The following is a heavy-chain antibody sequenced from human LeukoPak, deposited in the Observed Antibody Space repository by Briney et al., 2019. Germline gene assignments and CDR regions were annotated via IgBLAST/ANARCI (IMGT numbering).Heavy chain of an antibody. J-gene: IGHJ4*02. CDR3: ARVGLWFGELLSQDY. Sequence: GGSLRLSCAASGFTVSNNFMSWVRQAPGKGLEWVSVIYSGGSTYYADSVKGRFTISRHNSKNTLYLQMSSLRVEDTAAYYCARVGLWFGELLSQDYWGQGTLVTVSS. CDR2: IYSGGST. D-gene: IGHD3-10*01. V-gene: IGHV3-53*04. CDR1: GFTVSNNF.